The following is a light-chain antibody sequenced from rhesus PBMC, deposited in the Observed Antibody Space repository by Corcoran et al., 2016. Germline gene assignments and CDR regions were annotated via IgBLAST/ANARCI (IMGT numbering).Light chain of an antibody. CDR2: LVS. V-gene: IGKV2-82*01. J-gene: IGKJ4*01. CDR3: MQALRSPLT. CDR1: QSLVYSDGTPY. Sequence: DIVMTQTPLSLPVTLGEPASISCRSSQSLVYSDGTPYLDWYLQKPGQFPQLLMYLVSKRASGVPDKFSGSVSGNDVTLKISRVEAEDVGVYYCMQALRSPLTVGGGTKVELK.